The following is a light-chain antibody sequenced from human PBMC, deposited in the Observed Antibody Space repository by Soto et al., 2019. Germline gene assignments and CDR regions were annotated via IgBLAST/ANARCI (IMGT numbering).Light chain of an antibody. CDR1: HSISNY. CDR3: QQRSDWIT. V-gene: IGKV3-11*01. CDR2: DAS. J-gene: IGKJ5*01. Sequence: ENVLVESPTPLAFSPRGSATPSCRASHSISNYLAWYQQKPGQAPRLLIYDASTRATGIPARFSGSGSGTDFTLTISSLEPEDFAVYYCQQRSDWITVGQGTRLEIK.